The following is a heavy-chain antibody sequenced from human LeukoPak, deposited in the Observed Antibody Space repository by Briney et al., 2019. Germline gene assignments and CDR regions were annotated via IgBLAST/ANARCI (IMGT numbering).Heavy chain of an antibody. CDR2: ISSSSSYI. J-gene: IGHJ4*02. CDR3: AREAVGATHFDY. CDR1: GFTFSSYS. D-gene: IGHD1-26*01. V-gene: IGHV3-21*01. Sequence: GGSLRLSCAASGFTFSSYSMKWVRQAPGKGLEWVSSISSSSSYIYYADSVKGRFTISRDNAKNSLYLQMNSLRAEDTAVYYCAREAVGATHFDYWGQGTLVTVSS.